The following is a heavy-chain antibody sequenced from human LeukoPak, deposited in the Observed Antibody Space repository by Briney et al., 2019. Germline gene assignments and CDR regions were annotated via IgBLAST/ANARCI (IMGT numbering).Heavy chain of an antibody. D-gene: IGHD3-3*01. Sequence: SETLSLTCAVYGGSFSGYYRSWIRQPPGKGLEWIGEINHSGSTNYNPSLKSRVTISVDTSKNQFSLKLSSVTAADTAVYYCAKAYDFWSGYSPLDPWGQGTLVTVSS. J-gene: IGHJ5*02. CDR1: GGSFSGYY. CDR2: INHSGST. V-gene: IGHV4-34*01. CDR3: AKAYDFWSGYSPLDP.